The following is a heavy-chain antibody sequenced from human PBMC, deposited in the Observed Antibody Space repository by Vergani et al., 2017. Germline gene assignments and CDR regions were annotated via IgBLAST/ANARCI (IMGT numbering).Heavy chain of an antibody. CDR1: GFTFSIYA. CDR2: ISGSGGNT. D-gene: IGHD2-2*01. V-gene: IGHV3-23*01. CDR3: AKGVYCSSTSCYEGRGYYYGMGV. Sequence: EVQLLESGGGLVQPGGSLRLSCAASGFTFSIYAMSWVRQVPGKGLESVSGISGSGGNTYYANSVKGRFTISRDNSKNTLYLQMNSLRADDTAVYYCAKGVYCSSTSCYEGRGYYYGMGVWGQGTTVTFSS. J-gene: IGHJ6*02.